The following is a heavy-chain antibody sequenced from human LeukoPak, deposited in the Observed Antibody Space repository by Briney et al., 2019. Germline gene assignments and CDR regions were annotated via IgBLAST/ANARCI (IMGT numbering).Heavy chain of an antibody. CDR3: ARDLECSGGSCYLLDY. D-gene: IGHD2-15*01. CDR1: GFTFSSYG. CDR2: ISYDGSNK. V-gene: IGHV3-30*03. Sequence: GGSLRLSCAASGFTFSSYGMHWVRQAPGKGLEWVAVISYDGSNKYYADSVKGRFTISRDNSKNTLYLQMNSLRAEDTAVYYCARDLECSGGSCYLLDYWGQGTLVTVSP. J-gene: IGHJ4*02.